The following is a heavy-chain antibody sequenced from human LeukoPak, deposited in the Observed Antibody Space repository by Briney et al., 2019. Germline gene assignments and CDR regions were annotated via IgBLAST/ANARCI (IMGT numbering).Heavy chain of an antibody. CDR2: IRYDGSNK. Sequence: GGSLRLSCAASGFTFSSYAMHWVRQAPGKGLEWVAFIRYDGSNKYYADSVKGRFTISRDNSKNTLYLQMNSLRAEDTAVYYCAKELYCSSTSCYSAPERAPDVWGKGTTVTVSS. J-gene: IGHJ6*04. V-gene: IGHV3-30*02. CDR3: AKELYCSSTSCYSAPERAPDV. CDR1: GFTFSSYA. D-gene: IGHD2-2*01.